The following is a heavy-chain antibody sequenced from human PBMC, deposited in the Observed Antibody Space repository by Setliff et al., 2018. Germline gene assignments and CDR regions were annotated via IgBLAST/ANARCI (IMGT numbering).Heavy chain of an antibody. D-gene: IGHD2-15*01. Sequence: ASVKVSCKASGYTFSSNAFHWVRQAPGQRLEWLGWIHAGSSNTIYSQKLQGRLTITRDTSATTAYMELNSLTSEDTAVYYCARMSTGGPYYDHWGQGTLGTVPQ. CDR2: IHAGSSNT. J-gene: IGHJ4*02. CDR1: GYTFSSNA. V-gene: IGHV1-3*01. CDR3: ARMSTGGPYYDH.